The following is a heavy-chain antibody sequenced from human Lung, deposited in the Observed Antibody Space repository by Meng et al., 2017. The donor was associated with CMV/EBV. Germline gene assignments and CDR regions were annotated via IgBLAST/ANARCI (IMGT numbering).Heavy chain of an antibody. CDR3: ARARRVAGDYFDY. V-gene: IGHV3-11*01. Sequence: SXAASGFTFSDYYMSWIRQAPGKGLEWVSYISSSGSTIYYADSVKGRFTISRDNAKNSLYLQMNSLRAEDTAVYYCARARRVAGDYFDYWGQGTLXTVSS. CDR1: GFTFSDYY. D-gene: IGHD3-3*01. J-gene: IGHJ4*02. CDR2: ISSSGSTI.